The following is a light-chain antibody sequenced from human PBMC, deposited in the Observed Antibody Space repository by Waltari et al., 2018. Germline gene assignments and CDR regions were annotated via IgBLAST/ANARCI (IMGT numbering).Light chain of an antibody. Sequence: QSALTQPRSVSGSPGQSVTIPCPGTSSDVGGYKYVSWYQQHPGKAPKLIIYDGNRRPSGVPDRFSGSKSGNTASLTISGLQAEDEADYYCCSYAGSYTWVFGGGTKLTVL. CDR3: CSYAGSYTWV. J-gene: IGLJ3*02. CDR2: DGN. V-gene: IGLV2-11*01. CDR1: SSDVGGYKY.